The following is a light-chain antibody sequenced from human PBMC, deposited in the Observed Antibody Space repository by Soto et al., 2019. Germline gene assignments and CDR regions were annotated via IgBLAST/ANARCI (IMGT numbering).Light chain of an antibody. CDR3: QQYNNRRT. J-gene: IGKJ2*01. CDR1: QSVSSN. Sequence: EIVMTQSPATLSVSPGERATLSSRASQSVSSNLAWYQQKPGQAPRLLIYGASTRATGIPARFSGSGSGTEFTLTISSLQSEDFAVYYCQQYNNRRTFGQGTKVDIK. V-gene: IGKV3-15*01. CDR2: GAS.